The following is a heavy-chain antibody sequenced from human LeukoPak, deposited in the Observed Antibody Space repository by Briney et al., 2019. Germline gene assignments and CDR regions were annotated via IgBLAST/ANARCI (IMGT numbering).Heavy chain of an antibody. CDR2: ISAYNGNT. V-gene: IGHV1-18*01. Sequence: ASVKVSCKASGYTFTSYGISWVRQAPGQGLEWMGWISAYNGNTNYAQKLQGRVTMTTDTSTSTAYMELRSLRSDDTAVYYCARGRIVRATGNWFDPWGQGTLVTVSS. D-gene: IGHD1-26*01. J-gene: IGHJ5*02. CDR3: ARGRIVRATGNWFDP. CDR1: GYTFTSYG.